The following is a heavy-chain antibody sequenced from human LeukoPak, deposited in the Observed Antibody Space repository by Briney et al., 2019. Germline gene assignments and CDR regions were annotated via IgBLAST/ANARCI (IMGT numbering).Heavy chain of an antibody. CDR2: ISGSGGST. V-gene: IGHV3-23*01. J-gene: IGHJ4*02. D-gene: IGHD5-24*01. Sequence: GGSLGLSCAASGFTFSSYAMSWVRKAPGKGLEWVSAISGSGGSTYYADSVKGRFTISRDNSKNTLYLQMNSLRAEDTAVYYCAKVKAVEMATIFGFDYWGQGTLVTVSS. CDR3: AKVKAVEMATIFGFDY. CDR1: GFTFSSYA.